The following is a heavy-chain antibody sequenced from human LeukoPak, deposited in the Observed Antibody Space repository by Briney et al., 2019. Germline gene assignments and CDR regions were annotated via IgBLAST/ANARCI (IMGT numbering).Heavy chain of an antibody. CDR3: AKDLHANYPRRGFDY. D-gene: IGHD4/OR15-4a*01. CDR1: GFTFSSYD. CDR2: ISGSGATT. Sequence: GGSLRLSCAVSGFTFSSYDMSWVRQAPGKGLEWVSVISGSGATTYYADSVKGRFTISRDNSKNALYLHMNTLRAKDTAVYYCAKDLHANYPRRGFDYWGQGTLVTVSS. J-gene: IGHJ4*02. V-gene: IGHV3-23*01.